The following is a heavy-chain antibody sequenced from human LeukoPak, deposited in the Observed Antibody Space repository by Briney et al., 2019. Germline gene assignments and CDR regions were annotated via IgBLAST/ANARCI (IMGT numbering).Heavy chain of an antibody. D-gene: IGHD6-13*01. J-gene: IGHJ4*02. V-gene: IGHV1-46*01. CDR2: INPSGGST. Sequence: ASVKVSCKASGYTFTSYYMHWVRQAPGQGLEWMGVINPSGGSTSYAQKFQGRVTMTRDTSTSTVYMELSSLRSEDTAVYYCAKGYSNYYFDYWGQGTLVTVSS. CDR3: AKGYSNYYFDY. CDR1: GYTFTSYY.